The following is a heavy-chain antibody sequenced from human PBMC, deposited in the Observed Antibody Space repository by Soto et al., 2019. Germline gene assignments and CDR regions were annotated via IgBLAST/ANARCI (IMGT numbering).Heavy chain of an antibody. V-gene: IGHV4-39*01. D-gene: IGHD2-2*01. CDR1: GRSISGSSFY. J-gene: IGHJ4*02. CDR2: ISYGGST. CDR3: ARLQLPAATVDY. Sequence: PSETLSLTCIVSGRSISGSSFYWGWIRQAPGKGLEWIGSISYGGSTYYSPSLKSRVTTSVDTSKNQFSLRLTSVTAADTAVYYCARLQLPAATVDYWGQGTLVTVSS.